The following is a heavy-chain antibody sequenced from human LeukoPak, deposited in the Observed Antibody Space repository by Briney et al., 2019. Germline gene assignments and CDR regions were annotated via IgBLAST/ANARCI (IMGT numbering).Heavy chain of an antibody. CDR1: GGSFSGYY. D-gene: IGHD6-19*01. Sequence: SETLSLICAVYGGSFSGYYWSWIRQPPGKGLEWIGEINHSGSTNYNPSLKSRVTISVDTSKNQFSLKLSSVTAADTAVYYCARVRGRKQWLVIGTREGHFDYWGQGTLVTVSS. CDR2: INHSGST. V-gene: IGHV4-34*01. CDR3: ARVRGRKQWLVIGTREGHFDY. J-gene: IGHJ4*02.